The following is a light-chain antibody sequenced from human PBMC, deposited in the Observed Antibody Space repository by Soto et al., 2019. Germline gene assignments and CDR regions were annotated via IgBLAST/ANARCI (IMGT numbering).Light chain of an antibody. V-gene: IGLV2-18*01. CDR2: DVS. Sequence: QSVLTQPPSVSGSPGQSVTISCTGTSTDFVGYNRVSWYQQPPGTAPKLMIYDVSKRPSGVPDRFSGSKSGNTASLTISGLQAADEADYYCSLYTSENAYVFGTGTKVTVL. CDR3: SLYTSENAYV. J-gene: IGLJ1*01. CDR1: STDFVGYNR.